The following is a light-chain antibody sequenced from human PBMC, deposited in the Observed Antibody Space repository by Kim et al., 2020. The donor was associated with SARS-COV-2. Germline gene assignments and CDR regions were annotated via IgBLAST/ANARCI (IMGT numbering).Light chain of an antibody. CDR3: QQYNSYSWT. CDR1: QSISSW. J-gene: IGKJ1*01. Sequence: ASVGDRVTITCRASQSISSWLAWYQQKPGKAPKLLIYDASSLESGVPSRFSGSGSGTEFTLTISSLQPNDFATYYCQQYNSYSWTFGQGTKVDIK. CDR2: DAS. V-gene: IGKV1-5*01.